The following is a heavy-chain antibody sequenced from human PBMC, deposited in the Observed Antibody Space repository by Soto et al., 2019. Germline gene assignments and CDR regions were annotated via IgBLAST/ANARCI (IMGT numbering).Heavy chain of an antibody. CDR1: GFTFNSYA. D-gene: IGHD3-3*02. CDR3: ARGISPLDY. CDR2: IGDGGRTI. V-gene: IGHV3-48*03. Sequence: LRLSFAASGFTFNSYAMNWVRQAPGKGLEWLAYIGDGGRTIHYADSVRGRFTISTDNAKNSVYLQMTSLKAEDSAVYYCARGISPLDYWGQGTVVTVSS. J-gene: IGHJ4*02.